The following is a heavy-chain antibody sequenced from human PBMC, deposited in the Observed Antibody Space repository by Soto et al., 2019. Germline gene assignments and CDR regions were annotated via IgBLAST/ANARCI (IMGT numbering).Heavy chain of an antibody. CDR3: ARDKPVYYYDSSGYYYGGAFDY. D-gene: IGHD3-22*01. CDR2: INAVNGNT. J-gene: IGHJ4*02. V-gene: IGHV1-3*01. Sequence: QVQLVQSGAEVKKPGASVKVSCKASGYTFTSYAMHWVRQAPGQRLEWMGWINAVNGNTKYSQKFQGRVTITRDTSASKAYMELSRLRSEDTAVYYCARDKPVYYYDSSGYYYGGAFDYWGQGTLVTVSS. CDR1: GYTFTSYA.